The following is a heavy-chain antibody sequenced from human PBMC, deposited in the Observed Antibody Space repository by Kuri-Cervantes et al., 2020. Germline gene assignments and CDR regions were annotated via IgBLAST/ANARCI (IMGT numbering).Heavy chain of an antibody. J-gene: IGHJ3*01. Sequence: GSLRLSCTVSGGSISSYCWSWIRQPPGKGLEWIANIYDSGSTNYNPSLEGRATITLDTSKNQFSLKLTSVTAADTAVYYCARGTIFGPWLSPTGDGFDFWGQGTMVTVSS. CDR3: ARGTIFGPWLSPTGDGFDF. D-gene: IGHD3-3*01. CDR1: GGSISSYC. V-gene: IGHV4-59*12. CDR2: IYDSGST.